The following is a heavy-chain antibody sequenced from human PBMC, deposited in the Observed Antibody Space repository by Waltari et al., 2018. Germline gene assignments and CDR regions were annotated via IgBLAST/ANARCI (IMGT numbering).Heavy chain of an antibody. CDR1: GFTFDVYA. CDR2: ISWNSGSI. V-gene: IGHV3-9*03. D-gene: IGHD6-13*01. CDR3: ARNIAAAGKV. Sequence: EVQLVESGGGLVHPGGSLRLSCEASGFTFDVYAMHWVRQAPGKGLEWVSGISWNSGSIGYADSVKGRFTISRDNAKNSLYLQMNSLRAEDMALYYCARNIAAAGKVWGQGTLVTVSS. J-gene: IGHJ4*02.